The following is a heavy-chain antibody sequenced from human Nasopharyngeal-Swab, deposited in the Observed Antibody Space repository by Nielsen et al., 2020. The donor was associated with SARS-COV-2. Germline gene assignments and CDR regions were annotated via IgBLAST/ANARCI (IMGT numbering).Heavy chain of an antibody. Sequence: GESLKISCAASGFTVSSNYMNWVRQAPGKGLEWVSVFYSGGSTYHADSVKGRFTISRDNSKNTLYLQMNSLRAEDTAIYYCARGHQWAAAGDDALDIWGQGTMVTVSS. CDR1: GFTVSSNY. CDR3: ARGHQWAAAGDDALDI. J-gene: IGHJ3*02. D-gene: IGHD6-13*01. CDR2: FYSGGST. V-gene: IGHV3-66*01.